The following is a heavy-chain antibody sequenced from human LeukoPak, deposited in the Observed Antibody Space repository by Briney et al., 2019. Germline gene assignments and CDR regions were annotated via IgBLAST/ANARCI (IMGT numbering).Heavy chain of an antibody. Sequence: SETLSLTCSVSSGSISNFHWSWIRQPAGKGLEWIGRIFTSGSTNYNPSLKSRVTMSVDTSKNQFSLKMSSVTAADTAVYYCARYLSSSLYYFDYWGQGTLVTVSS. CDR2: IFTSGST. CDR3: ARYLSSSLYYFDY. V-gene: IGHV4-4*07. D-gene: IGHD6-13*01. J-gene: IGHJ4*02. CDR1: SGSISNFH.